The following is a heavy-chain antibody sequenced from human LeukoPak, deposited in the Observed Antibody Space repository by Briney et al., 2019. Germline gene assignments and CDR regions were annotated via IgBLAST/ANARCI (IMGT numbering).Heavy chain of an antibody. CDR2: ITPLFDTT. Sequence: EASVKVSCKASGDTFNNYAISWVRQAPGQGLQWMGGITPLFDTTKYAQKFQGRVTITADKSTSTAYMELSSLRSEDTAVYYCARAISYYYYMDVWGKGTTVTVSS. CDR1: GDTFNNYA. CDR3: ARAISYYYYMDV. V-gene: IGHV1-69*06. J-gene: IGHJ6*03.